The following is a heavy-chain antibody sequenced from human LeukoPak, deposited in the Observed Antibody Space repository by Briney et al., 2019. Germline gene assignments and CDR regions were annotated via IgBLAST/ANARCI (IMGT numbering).Heavy chain of an antibody. CDR1: GGTFSSYA. CDR2: IIPIFGTA. V-gene: IGHV1-69*13. J-gene: IGHJ1*01. Sequence: SVKVSCKASGGTFSSYAISWVRQAPGQGLEWMGGIIPIFGTANYAQKFQGRVTITADESTSTAYMELSSLRSEDTAVYYCAIVVVPAAIHPQGYFQHWGQGTLVTVSS. D-gene: IGHD2-2*01. CDR3: AIVVVPAAIHPQGYFQH.